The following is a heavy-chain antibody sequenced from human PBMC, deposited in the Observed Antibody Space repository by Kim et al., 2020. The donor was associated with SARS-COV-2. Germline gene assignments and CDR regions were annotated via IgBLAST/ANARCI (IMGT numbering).Heavy chain of an antibody. D-gene: IGHD6-13*01. Sequence: SVKVSCKASGGTFSSYAISWVRQAPGQGLEWMGGIIPIFGTANYAQKFQGRVTITADESTSTAYMELSSLRSEDTAVYYCARDIEGQQLFYYYYGMDVWGQGTTVTVSS. CDR2: IIPIFGTA. V-gene: IGHV1-69*13. CDR3: ARDIEGQQLFYYYYGMDV. J-gene: IGHJ6*02. CDR1: GGTFSSYA.